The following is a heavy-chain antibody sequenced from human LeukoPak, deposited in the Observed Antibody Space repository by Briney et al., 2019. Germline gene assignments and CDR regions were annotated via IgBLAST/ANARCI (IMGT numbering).Heavy chain of an antibody. CDR2: INSDGTST. V-gene: IGHV3-74*01. Sequence: GGSLRLSCAASGFTFSSYWMHWVRQAPGKGLVWVSRINSDGTSTSYADSVRGRSTISRDNAKNTLYLQMNSLRAEDTAVYYCASLNIPPSHWGQGTLVTVSS. CDR3: ASLNIPPSH. J-gene: IGHJ4*02. D-gene: IGHD2-2*02. CDR1: GFTFSSYW.